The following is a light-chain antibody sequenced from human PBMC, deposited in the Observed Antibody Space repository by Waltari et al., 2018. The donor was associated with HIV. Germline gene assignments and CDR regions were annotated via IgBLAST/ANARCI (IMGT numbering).Light chain of an antibody. CDR3: QSHDSSLSGYV. J-gene: IGLJ1*01. V-gene: IGLV1-40*01. Sequence: QSVLTQPPSVSGPPGQRVTISCTGSSSNIGAGYHVHWYPQLPGTAPKLLIYGNSNRPSGVPDRFSGSKSGTSASLAITGLQAEDEADYHCQSHDSSLSGYVFGTGTKVTVL. CDR2: GNS. CDR1: SSNIGAGYH.